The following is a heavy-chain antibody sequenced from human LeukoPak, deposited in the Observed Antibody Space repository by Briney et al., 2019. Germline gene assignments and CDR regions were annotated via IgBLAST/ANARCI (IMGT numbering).Heavy chain of an antibody. J-gene: IGHJ4*02. CDR2: ISSSSSYI. CDR3: ARDTPPPGIAAAGNHPYYFDY. Sequence: GGSLRLSCAASGFTFSSYSMNWVRQAPGKGLEWVSSISSSSSYIYYADSVKGRFTISRDNAKNSLYLQMNSLRAEDTAVYYCARDTPPPGIAAAGNHPYYFDYWGQGTLVTVSS. D-gene: IGHD6-13*01. CDR1: GFTFSSYS. V-gene: IGHV3-21*01.